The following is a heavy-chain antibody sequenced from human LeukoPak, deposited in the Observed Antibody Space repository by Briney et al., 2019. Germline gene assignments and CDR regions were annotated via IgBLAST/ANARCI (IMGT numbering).Heavy chain of an antibody. D-gene: IGHD1-26*01. Sequence: ASVKVSCKASGYPFTGYYIHWVRQAPGQGLEWMGIINPIGGSTSYAQKFQGRVTMTRDTSTSTVYMELNSLKSEDTAVYYCARDPSGSFLADAFDIWGQGTMVTVSS. CDR2: INPIGGST. V-gene: IGHV1-46*01. CDR1: GYPFTGYY. J-gene: IGHJ3*02. CDR3: ARDPSGSFLADAFDI.